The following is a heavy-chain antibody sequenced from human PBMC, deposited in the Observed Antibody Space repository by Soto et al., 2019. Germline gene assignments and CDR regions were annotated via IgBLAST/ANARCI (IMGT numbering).Heavy chain of an antibody. CDR1: GYTFIRYG. Sequence: QVRLVQSAAEVKKPGASVKVSCKASGYTFIRYGITWVRQAPGQGLEWMGWISAYNDYTNYAQKLQGRVTMTTDTSTSTVYRELRSRGSDGTAVYYCARGGYYDKVWGKMNYNGLDVWGQGTTVTVSS. CDR3: ARGGYYDKVWGKMNYNGLDV. D-gene: IGHD3-16*01. J-gene: IGHJ6*02. V-gene: IGHV1-18*01. CDR2: ISAYNDYT.